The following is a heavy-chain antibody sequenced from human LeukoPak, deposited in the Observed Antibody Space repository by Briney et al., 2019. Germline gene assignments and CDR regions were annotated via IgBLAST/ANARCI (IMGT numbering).Heavy chain of an antibody. CDR3: ASPRPSSSHDAFDI. CDR2: INTNTGNP. CDR1: GYTFTSYA. V-gene: IGHV7-4-1*02. D-gene: IGHD6-13*01. J-gene: IGHJ3*02. Sequence: VASVKVSCKASGYTFTSYAMNWVRQAPGQGLEWMRWINTNTGNPTYAQGFTGRFVFSLDTSVSTAYLQISSLKAEDTAVYYCASPRPSSSHDAFDIWGQGTMVTVSS.